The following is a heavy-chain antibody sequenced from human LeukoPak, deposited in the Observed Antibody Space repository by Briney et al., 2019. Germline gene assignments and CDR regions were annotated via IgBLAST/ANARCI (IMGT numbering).Heavy chain of an antibody. J-gene: IGHJ2*01. CDR1: GGSISGYY. D-gene: IGHD1-26*01. CDR3: ARDERCSRYDGGCDQWYLDL. V-gene: IGHV4-59*01. CDR2: IYHSGFT. Sequence: SETLSLTCTVSGGSISGYYWSWLRQSPGKGLEWIGYIYHSGFTHYNPSLRSRLTISVDTSRNQFSLKLTSATAADTAMYYCARDERCSRYDGGCDQWYLDLWGRGTLVTVSS.